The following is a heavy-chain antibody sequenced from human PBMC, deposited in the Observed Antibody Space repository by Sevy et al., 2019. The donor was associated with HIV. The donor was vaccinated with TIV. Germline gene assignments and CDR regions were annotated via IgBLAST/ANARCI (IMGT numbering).Heavy chain of an antibody. Sequence: ASVKVSCKASGYTFTSYDINWVRQATGQGLEWMGWMNPNSGNTGYAQKFQGRVTMTRNTSISTAYMELSSLRSEDTAVYYCVRAGIAAGDAFDIWGLGTMVTVSS. CDR1: GYTFTSYD. V-gene: IGHV1-8*01. CDR2: MNPNSGNT. J-gene: IGHJ3*02. D-gene: IGHD6-25*01. CDR3: VRAGIAAGDAFDI.